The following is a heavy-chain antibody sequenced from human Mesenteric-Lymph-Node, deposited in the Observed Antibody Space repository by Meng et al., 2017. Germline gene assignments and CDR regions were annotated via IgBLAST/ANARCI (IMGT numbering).Heavy chain of an antibody. CDR3: AREWYYGSGSYYNPSYFDY. CDR1: GGSISSYY. CDR2: IYTSGST. J-gene: IGHJ4*02. D-gene: IGHD3-10*01. V-gene: IGHV4-4*07. Sequence: SETLSLTCTVSGGSISSYYWSWIRQPAGKGLEWIGRIYTSGSTNYNPSLKSRVTMSVDTSKNQFSLKLSSVTAADTAVYYCAREWYYGSGSYYNPSYFDYWGQGTLVTVSS.